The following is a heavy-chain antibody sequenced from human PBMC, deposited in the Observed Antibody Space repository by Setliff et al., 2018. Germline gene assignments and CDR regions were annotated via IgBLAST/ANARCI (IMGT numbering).Heavy chain of an antibody. V-gene: IGHV1-46*03. D-gene: IGHD4-4*01. CDR2: INPSGGST. CDR1: GYSFTNYY. J-gene: IGHJ4*02. CDR3: AKSGDYSNRGHFDC. Sequence: ASVKVSCKASGYSFTNYYIHWVRQAPGQGLEWVGIINPSGGSTSYAQKFQGRVTMTRDTSTSTVYMELSSLRSEDTAVYYCAKSGDYSNRGHFDCWGQGTLVTVPQ.